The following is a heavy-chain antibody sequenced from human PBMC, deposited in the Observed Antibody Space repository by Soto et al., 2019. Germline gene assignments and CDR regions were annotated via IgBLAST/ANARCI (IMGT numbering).Heavy chain of an antibody. D-gene: IGHD6-19*01. CDR1: GFTFRSYA. Sequence: GSLGLAGAASGFTFRSYAMNGVRQTQEKGLEWVSSISSTSTYTHYADSVKGRFTISRGNANNSLFLQMNSLRAEDTAIYYCARDLALAGNYWGQGALVTVYS. J-gene: IGHJ4*02. CDR3: ARDLALAGNY. CDR2: ISSTSTYT. V-gene: IGHV3-21*01.